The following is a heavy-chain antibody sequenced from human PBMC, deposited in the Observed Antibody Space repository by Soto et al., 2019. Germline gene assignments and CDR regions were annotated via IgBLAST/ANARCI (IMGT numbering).Heavy chain of an antibody. J-gene: IGHJ4*02. CDR1: GLTLSDAW. V-gene: IGHV3-15*05. CDR2: IKTKSDGEVT. CDR3: AREWFGDFV. D-gene: IGHD3-10*01. Sequence: EVQLVESGGGLVKPGGSLRLSCVGSGLTLSDAWMNWVRQIPGKGPEWVGRIKTKSDGEVTDYAALAKGRFTIARDDSENTVYLQMNSLKTEDTAVYNCAREWFGDFVWGQGTLVTVSS.